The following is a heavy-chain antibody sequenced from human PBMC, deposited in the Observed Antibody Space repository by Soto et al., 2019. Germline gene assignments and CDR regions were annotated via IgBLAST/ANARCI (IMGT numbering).Heavy chain of an antibody. V-gene: IGHV1-69*08. CDR1: GGTFSSHT. J-gene: IGHJ2*01. CDR3: ASRDFGDYWYSDL. D-gene: IGHD4-17*01. CDR2: IIPALGTA. Sequence: QDQLVQSGAEVKKPGSSVKVSCKASGGTFSSHTFSWVRQAPGQGLEWMGRIIPALGTATYAQKFQGRVTITADESATTVYMDRHSLRSEDAAVHYCASRDFGDYWYSDLWGRGTLVTVSS.